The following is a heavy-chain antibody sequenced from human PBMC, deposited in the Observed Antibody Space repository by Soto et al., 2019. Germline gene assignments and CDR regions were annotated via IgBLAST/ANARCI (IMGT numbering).Heavy chain of an antibody. CDR1: GFTFSSYW. D-gene: IGHD6-13*01. CDR3: ARDEPPLQQESDY. V-gene: IGHV3-7*01. J-gene: IGHJ4*02. Sequence: GGSLRLSCAASGFTFSSYWMSWVRQAPGKGLEWVANIKQDGSEKYYVDSVKGRFTISRDNAKNLLYLQMNSLRAEDTAVYYCARDEPPLQQESDYWGQGTLVTVSS. CDR2: IKQDGSEK.